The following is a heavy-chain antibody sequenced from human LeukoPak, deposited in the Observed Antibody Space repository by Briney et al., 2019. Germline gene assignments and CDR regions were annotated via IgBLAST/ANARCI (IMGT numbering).Heavy chain of an antibody. J-gene: IGHJ3*02. D-gene: IGHD3-9*01. Sequence: SETLSLTCSVSGGSISSYYWSWIRQPPGKGLEWIGSIYYSGTTYYNPSLKSRVTISVDTSKNQFSLKLSSVTAADTAVYYCARRGSDVLTGYSLGAFDIWGPGTMVTVSS. CDR2: IYYSGTT. CDR3: ARRGSDVLTGYSLGAFDI. CDR1: GGSISSYY. V-gene: IGHV4-59*05.